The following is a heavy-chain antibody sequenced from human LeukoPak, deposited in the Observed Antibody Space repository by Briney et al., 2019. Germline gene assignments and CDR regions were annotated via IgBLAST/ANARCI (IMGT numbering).Heavy chain of an antibody. D-gene: IGHD3-9*01. CDR2: IKEDGSEK. J-gene: IGHJ4*02. V-gene: IGHV3-7*01. CDR3: AKLQGVGLLRYFDWLPEEGDY. Sequence: GGSLRLSCAGSGFNFSSYWMTWVRQAPGKGLEWLAMIKEDGSEKSYVDSVKGRFTVSRDNAKTSLYLQMDSLRAEDTAVYYCAKLQGVGLLRYFDWLPEEGDYWGQGTLVTVSS. CDR1: GFNFSSYW.